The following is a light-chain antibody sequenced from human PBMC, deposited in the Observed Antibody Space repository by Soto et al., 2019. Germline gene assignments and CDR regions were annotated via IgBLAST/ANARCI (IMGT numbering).Light chain of an antibody. CDR3: QQYGSSPVT. CDR2: DAS. J-gene: IGKJ3*01. Sequence: EIVLTQSPGTLSLSPGERATLSCRASQSVSSSYLAWYQQKPGQAPRPLIYDASSRATGIPDRFSGSGSGTDFTLTISRLEPEDFAVYYCQQYGSSPVTFGPGTKVHIK. V-gene: IGKV3-20*01. CDR1: QSVSSSY.